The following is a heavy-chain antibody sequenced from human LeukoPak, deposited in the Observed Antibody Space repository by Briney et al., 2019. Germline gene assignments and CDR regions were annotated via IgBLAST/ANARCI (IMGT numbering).Heavy chain of an antibody. J-gene: IGHJ4*02. CDR3: ARDHPRYNDCWDY. Sequence: PGGSLRPSCAASGFTFSSYAMSWVRQAPGKGLEWVSYISSSGSTIYYADSVKGRFTISRDNAKNSLYLQMNSLRAEDTAVYYCARDHPRYNDCWDYWGQGTLVTVSS. V-gene: IGHV3-48*03. CDR1: GFTFSSYA. CDR2: ISSSGSTI. D-gene: IGHD2-21*02.